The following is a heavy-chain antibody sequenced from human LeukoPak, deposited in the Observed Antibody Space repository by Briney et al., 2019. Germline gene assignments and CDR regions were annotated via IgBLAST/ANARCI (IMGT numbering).Heavy chain of an antibody. Sequence: GGSLRLSCAASDFTFSNYGMHWVRQAPGKGLEWVSSISSSSSSYIYYADSVKGRFTISRDNAKNSLYLQMNSLRAEDTAVYYCARGKGSGSYAYWGQGTLVTVSS. CDR1: DFTFSNYG. V-gene: IGHV3-21*01. CDR2: ISSSSSSYI. J-gene: IGHJ4*02. D-gene: IGHD1-26*01. CDR3: ARGKGSGSYAY.